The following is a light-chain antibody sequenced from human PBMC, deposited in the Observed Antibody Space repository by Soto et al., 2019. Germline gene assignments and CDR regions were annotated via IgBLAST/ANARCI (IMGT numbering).Light chain of an antibody. CDR1: QSVSNNY. V-gene: IGKV3-20*01. CDR2: GAS. CDR3: QQYGSSGT. J-gene: IGKJ1*01. Sequence: ETVLTQSPGTLSLSHGERATLSCRASQSVSNNYLAWYQQKPGQAPRLLIYGASNRATGIPDRFSGSGSGTDFTLTISRLEPEDFAVYYCQQYGSSGTFGQGTKVDIK.